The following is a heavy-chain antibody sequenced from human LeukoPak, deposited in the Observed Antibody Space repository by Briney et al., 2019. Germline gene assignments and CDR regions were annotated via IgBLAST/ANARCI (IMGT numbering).Heavy chain of an antibody. J-gene: IGHJ6*03. V-gene: IGHV1-69*05. Sequence: ASVKVSCKASGYTFTSYGISWVRQAPGQGLEWMGGIIPIFGTANYAQKFQGRVTITTDESTSTAYMELSSLRSEDTAVYYCARARHYHYYYYMDVWGKGTTVTVSS. CDR2: IIPIFGTA. CDR3: ARARHYHYYYYMDV. CDR1: GYTFTSYG.